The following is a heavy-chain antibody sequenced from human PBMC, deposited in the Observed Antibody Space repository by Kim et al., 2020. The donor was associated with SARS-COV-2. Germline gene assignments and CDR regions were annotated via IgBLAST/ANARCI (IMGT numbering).Heavy chain of an antibody. CDR1: GLSFDSAA. J-gene: IGHJ6*02. CDR3: ARGNYYESVSLSDYYNGMDV. D-gene: IGHD3-10*01. Sequence: GGSLRLSCAASGLSFDSAAMNWVRQAPGKGLEWVAVISYDGRNKEYADSVKDRFTISRDNPKSTLYLQMNSLRAEDTAVYYCARGNYYESVSLSDYYNGMDVWGQGTTVTVSS. V-gene: IGHV3-30-3*01. CDR2: ISYDGRNK.